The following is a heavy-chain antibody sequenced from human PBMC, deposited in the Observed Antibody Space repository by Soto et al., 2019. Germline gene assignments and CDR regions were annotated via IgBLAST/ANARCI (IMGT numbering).Heavy chain of an antibody. J-gene: IGHJ3*02. CDR2: INTNTGNP. CDR1: GYTFTSYA. D-gene: IGHD3-3*01. V-gene: IGHV7-4-1*01. CDR3: ARGLSWEYYDFWSGYDPAAFDI. Sequence: ASVKVSCKASGYTFTSYAMNWLRQAPGQGLEWMGWINTNTGNPTYAQGFTGRFVFSLDTSVSTAYLQICSLKAEDTAVYYCARGLSWEYYDFWSGYDPAAFDIWGQGTMVTVSS.